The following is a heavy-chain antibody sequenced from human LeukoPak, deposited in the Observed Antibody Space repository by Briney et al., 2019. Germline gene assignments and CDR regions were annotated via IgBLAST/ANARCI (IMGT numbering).Heavy chain of an antibody. CDR2: INHSGST. Sequence: SETLSLTCAVYGGSFSGYYWSWIRQPPGKGLEWIGEINHSGSTNYNPSLKSRVTISVDTSKNQFSLKLSSVTAADTAVYYCASLTVGYWFDPWGQGTLATVSS. V-gene: IGHV4-34*01. CDR3: ASLTVGYWFDP. CDR1: GGSFSGYY. J-gene: IGHJ5*02. D-gene: IGHD4-17*01.